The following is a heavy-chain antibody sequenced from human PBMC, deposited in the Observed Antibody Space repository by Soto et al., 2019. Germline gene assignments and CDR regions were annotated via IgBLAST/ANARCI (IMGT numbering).Heavy chain of an antibody. D-gene: IGHD3-22*01. V-gene: IGHV3-9*01. CDR2: ISWNSGKI. J-gene: IGHJ4*02. CDR1: GFTFEDYA. Sequence: EMHLVESGGGLVQPGRSLTISCAASGFTFEDYAMHWVRQAPGKGLEWVSGISWNSGKIIYADSVKGRFTISRDNAKNSLYQQMNSVSRGDTALFYCEKRPRGDGGGYYQGAFDGGGQGPLSTV. CDR3: EKRPRGDGGGYYQGAFDG.